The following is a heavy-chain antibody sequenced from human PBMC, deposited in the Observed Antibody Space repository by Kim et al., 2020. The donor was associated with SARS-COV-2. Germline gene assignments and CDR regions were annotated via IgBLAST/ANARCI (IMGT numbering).Heavy chain of an antibody. J-gene: IGHJ2*01. CDR3: ARDHAFGYGDYRGPGGYFDL. Sequence: SETLSLTCTVSGGSISSGGYYWSWIRQHPGKGLEWIGYIYYSGSTYYNPSLKSRVTISVDTSKNQFSLKLSSVTAADTAVYYCARDHAFGYGDYRGPGGYFDLWGRGTLVTVSS. D-gene: IGHD4-17*01. CDR1: GGSISSGGYY. V-gene: IGHV4-31*03. CDR2: IYYSGST.